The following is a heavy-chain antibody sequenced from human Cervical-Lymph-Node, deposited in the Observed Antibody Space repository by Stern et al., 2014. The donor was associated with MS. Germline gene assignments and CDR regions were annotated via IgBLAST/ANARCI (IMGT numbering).Heavy chain of an antibody. CDR2: ISDTGTT. D-gene: IGHD2-21*02. CDR3: ARDPSTTASDWFFDL. CDR1: GGAVSDYY. Sequence: QVQLQESGPGLVKPSETLSLTCTVSGGAVSDYYWTWIRQRPGKGLERIGYISDTGTTNYNPSLPSRVTITLDTSQNQVSLRLRSVTAADTAVYYCARDPSTTASDWFFDLWGRGSLVTVSS. V-gene: IGHV4-59*02. J-gene: IGHJ2*01.